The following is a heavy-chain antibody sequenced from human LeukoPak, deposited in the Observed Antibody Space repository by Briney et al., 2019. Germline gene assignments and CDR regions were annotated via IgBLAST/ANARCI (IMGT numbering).Heavy chain of an antibody. CDR3: ARPDCSSTSCSYAFFDY. J-gene: IGHJ4*02. CDR2: IWHDGCNK. Sequence: SQRLPCAASGFTFSSYGMLWVRQAPPKGLEGVAVIWHDGCNKYYADSVKGLFTNSRDNSKNTLYLPMNSLSAEDTAGYYCARPDCSSTSCSYAFFDYWGQGTLVTVSS. V-gene: IGHV3-33*08. CDR1: GFTFSSYG. D-gene: IGHD2-2*01.